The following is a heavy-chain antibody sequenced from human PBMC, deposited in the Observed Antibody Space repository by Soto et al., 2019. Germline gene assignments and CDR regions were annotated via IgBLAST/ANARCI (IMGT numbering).Heavy chain of an antibody. Sequence: ASVKVSCKVSGYTLTELSMHWVRQAPGKGLEWMGGFDPEDGETIYAQKFQGRVTMTEDTSTDTAYMELSSLRSEDTAVYYCATTPPTGVAKLYYYYYMDVWGKGTTVTVSS. CDR2: FDPEDGET. D-gene: IGHD7-27*01. CDR3: ATTPPTGVAKLYYYYYMDV. V-gene: IGHV1-24*01. CDR1: GYTLTELS. J-gene: IGHJ6*03.